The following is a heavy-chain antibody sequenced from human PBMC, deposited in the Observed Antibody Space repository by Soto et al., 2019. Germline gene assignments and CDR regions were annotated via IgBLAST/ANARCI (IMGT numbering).Heavy chain of an antibody. V-gene: IGHV1-18*01. D-gene: IGHD3-22*01. J-gene: IGHJ4*02. CDR2: ISAYNGNT. CDR1: GYTFTSYG. Sequence: QVQLVQSGAEVKKPGASVKVSCKASGYTFTSYGISWVRQAPGQGLEWMGWISAYNGNTNYAQKLQGRVTMTTDTXTXXAYMELRSLRSDDTAVYYCARAEYYYDSSGYPQDYWGQGTLVTVSS. CDR3: ARAEYYYDSSGYPQDY.